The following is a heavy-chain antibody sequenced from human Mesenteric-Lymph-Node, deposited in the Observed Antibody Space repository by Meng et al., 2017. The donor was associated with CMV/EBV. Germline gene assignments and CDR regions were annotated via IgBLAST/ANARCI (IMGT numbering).Heavy chain of an antibody. D-gene: IGHD2-2*01. CDR2: IWYDGTNK. CDR3: AKDVCTSTTCYDYFDY. CDR1: GFTFSSYT. J-gene: IGHJ4*02. V-gene: IGHV3-33*06. Sequence: GESLKISCAASGFTFSSYTMHWVRQAPGKGLEWVAVIWYDGTNKHYADSVKGRFTISRDNSKNTLYLQMNSLRADDTAVYYCAKDVCTSTTCYDYFDYWGQGTLVTVSS.